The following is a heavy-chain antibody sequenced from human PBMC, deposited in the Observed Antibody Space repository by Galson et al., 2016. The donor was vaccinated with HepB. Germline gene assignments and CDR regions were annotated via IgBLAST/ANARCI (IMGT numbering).Heavy chain of an antibody. Sequence: SLRLSCAASGFTFSNYAMSWVRQAPGGGLEWVSPISGSGDGTYYADSVKGRFTISRDNSKNTLYLQMNSPRAQYTAVYYCAKGLHYSPTWSNDAFDIWGQGTMVTVSS. CDR3: AKGLHYSPTWSNDAFDI. CDR1: GFTFSNYA. V-gene: IGHV3-23*01. J-gene: IGHJ3*02. CDR2: ISGSGDGT. D-gene: IGHD1-26*01.